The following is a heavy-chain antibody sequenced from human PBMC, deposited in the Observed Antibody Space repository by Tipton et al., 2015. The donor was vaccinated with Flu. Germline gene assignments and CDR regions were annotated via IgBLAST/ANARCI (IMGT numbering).Heavy chain of an antibody. CDR1: GGSISRSSYY. D-gene: IGHD5-12*01. V-gene: IGHV4-39*07. CDR2: IYYSGST. Sequence: TLSLTCTVSGGSISRSSYYWGWIRQPPGKGLEWIGSIYYSGSTQYNPSLKSRVTISVDTSKNQFSLKLSPVTAADTAVYYCARDPPTRNWFDPWGQGTLVTVSS. CDR3: ARDPPTRNWFDP. J-gene: IGHJ5*02.